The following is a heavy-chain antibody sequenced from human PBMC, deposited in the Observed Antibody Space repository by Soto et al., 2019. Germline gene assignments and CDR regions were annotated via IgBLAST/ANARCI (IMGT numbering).Heavy chain of an antibody. J-gene: IGHJ3*02. D-gene: IGHD3-10*02. CDR3: ARGHTYYYDRAAFDI. CDR2: IWYDGSNK. CDR1: GFTFSSYG. Sequence: GGSLRLSCAASGFTFSSYGMHWVRQAPGKGLEWVAVIWYDGSNKYYADSVKGRFTISRDNSKNTLYLQMNSLRAEDTAVYYCARGHTYYYDRAAFDIWGQGTMVTVSS. V-gene: IGHV3-33*01.